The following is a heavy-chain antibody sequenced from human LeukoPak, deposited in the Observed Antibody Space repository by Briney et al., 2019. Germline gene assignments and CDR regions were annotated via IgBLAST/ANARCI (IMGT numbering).Heavy chain of an antibody. D-gene: IGHD3-22*01. V-gene: IGHV4-59*11. J-gene: IGHJ4*02. Sequence: SETLSLTCTVSGGSISSHYWSWIRQPPGKGLEWIGYIYYSGSTNYNPSLKSRVTISVDTSKNQFSLKLSSVTAADTAVYYCAREGYCYDSSGYWRDYYFDYWGQGTLVTVSS. CDR1: GGSISSHY. CDR3: AREGYCYDSSGYWRDYYFDY. CDR2: IYYSGST.